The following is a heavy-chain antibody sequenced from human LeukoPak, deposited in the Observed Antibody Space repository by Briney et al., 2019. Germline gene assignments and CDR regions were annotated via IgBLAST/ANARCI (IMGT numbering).Heavy chain of an antibody. J-gene: IGHJ5*02. CDR3: ARDVYDYVGGSYRWGWFDP. CDR1: GYSISSGYY. CDR2: IYHSGST. D-gene: IGHD3-16*02. V-gene: IGHV4-38-2*02. Sequence: PSETLSLTCTVSGYSISSGYYWTWIRQPPGKGLEWIGSIYHSGSTYNNPSLKSRVTILVDTSKNQFSLRLSSVTAADTAVYYCARDVYDYVGGSYRWGWFDPWGQGTLVTVSS.